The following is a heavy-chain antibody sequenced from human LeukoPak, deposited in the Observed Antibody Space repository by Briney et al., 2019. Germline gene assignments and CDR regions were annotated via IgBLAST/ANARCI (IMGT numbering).Heavy chain of an antibody. J-gene: IGHJ4*02. CDR2: ISDSGST. CDR1: GGSISSYY. CDR3: ARELMGAESVHFDF. Sequence: SETLSLTCTVSGGSISSYYWSWVRQFPGKGLEWIGYISDSGSTNYSPSLESRVTISVDTSKNKFFLILSSVTAADTAVYYCARELMGAESVHFDFWGQGTLVTVSS. D-gene: IGHD1-26*01. V-gene: IGHV4-59*12.